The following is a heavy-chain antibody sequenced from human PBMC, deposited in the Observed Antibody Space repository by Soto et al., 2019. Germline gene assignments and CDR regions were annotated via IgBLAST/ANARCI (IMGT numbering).Heavy chain of an antibody. V-gene: IGHV1-18*01. D-gene: IGHD3-10*01. CDR3: ARDLDASGSYYTDY. CDR1: GYTFSSIG. CDR2: ISPYKGNT. Sequence: QIQLVQSGAEVKKPGASVKVSCKASGYTFSSIGISWVRQAPGQGLGWMGWISPYKGNTHYAQGRQGRVTMTTDTSTSTAYMELRSLRSDDTAVYYCARDLDASGSYYTDYWGQGTLVTVSS. J-gene: IGHJ4*02.